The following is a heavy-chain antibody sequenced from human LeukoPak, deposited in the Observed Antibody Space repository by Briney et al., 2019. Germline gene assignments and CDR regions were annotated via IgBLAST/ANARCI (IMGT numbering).Heavy chain of an antibody. V-gene: IGHV4-38-2*02. CDR1: GYSISSGYY. CDR3: ARGGSSSWRWFDP. J-gene: IGHJ5*02. D-gene: IGHD6-13*01. Sequence: PSETLSLTCTVSGYSISSGYYWGWIRQPPGQGLEWIGSIYHSGSTYYNPSLKSRVTISVDTSKNQFSLKLSSVTAADTAVYYCARGGSSSWRWFDPWGQGTLVTVSS. CDR2: IYHSGST.